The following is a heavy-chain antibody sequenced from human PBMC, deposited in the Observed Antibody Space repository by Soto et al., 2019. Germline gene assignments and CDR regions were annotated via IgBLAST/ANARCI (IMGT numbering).Heavy chain of an antibody. D-gene: IGHD3-22*01. CDR2: ISYDGNNK. CDR1: GITLSNYG. J-gene: IGHJ4*02. V-gene: IGHV3-30*18. CDR3: AKGQEYDRSTNPFDY. Sequence: QVQLVESGGGVVQPGRSLRLSCAASGITLSNYGMHWVRQAPGKGLEWVAVISYDGNNKHHGDSVKGRFTISRDNSKNTLYLQMNSLRAEDTAVYYCAKGQEYDRSTNPFDYWGQGTLVTVSS.